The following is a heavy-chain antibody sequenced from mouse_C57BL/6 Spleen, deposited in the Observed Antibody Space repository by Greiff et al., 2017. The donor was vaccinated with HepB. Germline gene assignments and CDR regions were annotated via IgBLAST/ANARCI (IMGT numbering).Heavy chain of an antibody. J-gene: IGHJ1*03. Sequence: QVQLKQPGAELVKPGASVKLSCKASGYTFTSYWMHWVKQRPGRGLEWIGRIDPNSGGTKYNEKVKSKATLTVDKPSSTAYMQLSSLTSEDSAVYYCARGGYYYGSSYDWYFDVWGTGTTVTVSS. CDR2: IDPNSGGT. V-gene: IGHV1-72*01. CDR3: ARGGYYYGSSYDWYFDV. D-gene: IGHD1-1*01. CDR1: GYTFTSYW.